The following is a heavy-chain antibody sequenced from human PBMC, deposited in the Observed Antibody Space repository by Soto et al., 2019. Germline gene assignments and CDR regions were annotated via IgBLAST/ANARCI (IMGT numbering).Heavy chain of an antibody. CDR3: ARDRYPAVTTYSYYYYGMDV. CDR1: GGTFSSYA. CDR2: IIPIFGTA. D-gene: IGHD4-17*01. J-gene: IGHJ6*02. V-gene: IGHV1-69*12. Sequence: QVQLVQSGAEVKKPGSSVKVSCKASGGTFSSYAISWVRQAPGQGLEWMGGIIPIFGTANYAQKFQGRVTITADESTSTAYMELSSLRSEDTAVYYCARDRYPAVTTYSYYYYGMDVWGQGTTVTVSS.